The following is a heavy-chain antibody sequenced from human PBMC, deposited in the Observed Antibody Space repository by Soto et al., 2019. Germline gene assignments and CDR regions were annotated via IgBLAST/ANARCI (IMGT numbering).Heavy chain of an antibody. CDR3: ARSTNDYGDRH. V-gene: IGHV1-8*01. CDR1: GYTFTSYD. J-gene: IGHJ4*02. CDR2: MNPNSGNT. Sequence: QVQLVQSGAEVKKPGASVKVSGKASGYTFTSYDINWVRQATGQGLEWMGWMNPNSGNTGYAQKFQGRVTKTRNTSISTAEMELSSLSSEDTAMYYSARSTNDYGDRHWGQGSLVTVSS. D-gene: IGHD4-17*01.